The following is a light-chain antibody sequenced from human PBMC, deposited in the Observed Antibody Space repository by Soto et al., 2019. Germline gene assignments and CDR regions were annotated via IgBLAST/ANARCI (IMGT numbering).Light chain of an antibody. CDR1: SSDVGGYNY. CDR2: EVS. CDR3: SSYAGSNTVV. Sequence: QSALTQPPSASGSPGQSVTISCTGTSSDVGGYNYVSWYQQHPGKAPKLMIYEVSKRPSGVPDRFSGSKSRNTASLTVSGLQAEDEADYYCSSYAGSNTVVFGGGTKLTVL. V-gene: IGLV2-8*01. J-gene: IGLJ2*01.